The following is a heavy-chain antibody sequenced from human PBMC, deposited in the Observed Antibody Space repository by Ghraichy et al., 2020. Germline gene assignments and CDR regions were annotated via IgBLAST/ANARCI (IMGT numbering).Heavy chain of an antibody. CDR3: GSTGYSGTYSAMGY. CDR1: GYTFISYA. Sequence: SVKVSCKASGYTFISYAMHWVRQAPGQRLEWMGWINAGNGDTKYSQKFQGRVTIARDTSARTAYMELSSLRSEATAVYYCGSTGYSGTYSAMGYWGQGTLVTVSS. J-gene: IGHJ4*02. D-gene: IGHD1-26*01. V-gene: IGHV1-3*01. CDR2: INAGNGDT.